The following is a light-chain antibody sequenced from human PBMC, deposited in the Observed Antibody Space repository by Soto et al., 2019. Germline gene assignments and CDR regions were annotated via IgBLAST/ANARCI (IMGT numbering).Light chain of an antibody. CDR2: DAS. J-gene: IGKJ1*01. CDR1: QTITRW. CDR3: QQYNSYSWT. Sequence: DIQMTQSPSTLSASVGDRVTITCRAIQTITRWMAWYQQKPGKAPKLLIYDASTLESGVPSRFSGSRSGTEFTLTISSLQPDDFATYYCQQYNSYSWTFGQGTKV. V-gene: IGKV1-5*01.